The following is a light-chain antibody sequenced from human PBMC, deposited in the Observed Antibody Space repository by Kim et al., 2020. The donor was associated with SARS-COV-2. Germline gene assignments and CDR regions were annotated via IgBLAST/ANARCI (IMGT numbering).Light chain of an antibody. V-gene: IGLV2-14*03. CDR1: NADIGAFDY. CDR3: ASHTTDNTWV. J-gene: IGLJ3*02. Sequence: QSALTQPASVSGSPGQSITISCTGTNADIGAFDYVSWYQQLPDKVPKLIIYDVNKRPSGISVRFSGSKSGNTASLTVSGLQPEDEADYYCASHTTDNTWVFGGGTQLTVL. CDR2: DVN.